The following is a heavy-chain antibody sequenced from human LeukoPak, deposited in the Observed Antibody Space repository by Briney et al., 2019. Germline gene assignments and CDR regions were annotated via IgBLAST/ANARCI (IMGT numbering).Heavy chain of an antibody. J-gene: IGHJ6*04. CDR2: ICWDDGST. V-gene: IGHV3-43D*04. CDR1: GFTLDDYA. CDR3: AKDKEYSGCGSILSGYYYGMDV. Sequence: LPGGSLTLSCAASGFTLDDYAMHCVRHAPGKGLVWVSLICWDDGSTYYTDSVKSRFTISRDNSRHALYLQMNRLGAEDTALYYCAKDKEYSGCGSILSGYYYGMDVWGKGTTVTVSS. D-gene: IGHD5-12*01.